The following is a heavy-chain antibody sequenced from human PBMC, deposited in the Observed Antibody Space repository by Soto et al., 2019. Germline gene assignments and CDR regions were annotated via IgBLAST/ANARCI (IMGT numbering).Heavy chain of an antibody. D-gene: IGHD3-22*01. CDR2: IIPISGRA. J-gene: IGHJ5*02. CDR1: GGTFTSYA. V-gene: IGHV1-69*13. Sequence: SVTVSCKASGGTFTSYALRWVRLAPGQGLEWMGGIIPISGRANYAQRFQGRVSITADESTTTAYMELASLRSDDTAVYYCALDTSGGAVLFDPWGQGSLVTVSS. CDR3: ALDTSGGAVLFDP.